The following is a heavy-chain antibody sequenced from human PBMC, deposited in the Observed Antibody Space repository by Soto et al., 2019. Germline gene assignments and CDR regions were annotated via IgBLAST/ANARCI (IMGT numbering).Heavy chain of an antibody. Sequence: NLRETLSLTCAVYGGSFSGYYWSWIRQPPGKGLEWIGEINHSGSTNYNPSLKSRVTISVDTSKNQFSLKLSSVTAADTAVYYCARVFYSYGSGGFDYWGQGTLVTVSS. V-gene: IGHV4-34*01. J-gene: IGHJ4*02. CDR2: INHSGST. CDR1: GGSFSGYY. D-gene: IGHD5-18*01. CDR3: ARVFYSYGSGGFDY.